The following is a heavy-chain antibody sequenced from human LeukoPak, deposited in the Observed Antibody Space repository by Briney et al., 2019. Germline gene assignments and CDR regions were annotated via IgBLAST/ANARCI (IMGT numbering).Heavy chain of an antibody. J-gene: IGHJ3*02. CDR2: ISYDGSNK. V-gene: IGHV3-30*18. D-gene: IGHD3-22*01. Sequence: GGSLRLSCAASGFTFSSYGMHWVRQAPGKGLEWVAVISYDGSNKYYADSVKGRFTISRDNSKNTLCLQMNSLRAEDTAVYYCAKGITMIVVVISDAFDIWGQGTMVTVSS. CDR1: GFTFSSYG. CDR3: AKGITMIVVVISDAFDI.